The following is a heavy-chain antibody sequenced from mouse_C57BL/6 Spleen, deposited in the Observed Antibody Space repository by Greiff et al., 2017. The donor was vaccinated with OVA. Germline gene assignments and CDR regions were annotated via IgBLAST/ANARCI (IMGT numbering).Heavy chain of an antibody. CDR1: GFNIKDYY. J-gene: IGHJ3*01. V-gene: IGHV14-1*01. CDR2: IDPEDGDT. D-gene: IGHD2-4*01. Sequence: EVQLQQSGAELVRPGASVKLSCTASGFNIKDYYMHWVKQRPEQGLEWIGRIDPEDGDTEYAPKFQGKATMTADTSSNTAYLQLSSLTSEDTAVYYCNGDDYGAAWFAYWGQGTLVTVSA. CDR3: NGDDYGAAWFAY.